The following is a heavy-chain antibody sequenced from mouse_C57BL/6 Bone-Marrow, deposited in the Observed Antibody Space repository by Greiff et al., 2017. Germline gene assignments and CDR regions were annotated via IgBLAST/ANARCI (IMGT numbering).Heavy chain of an antibody. J-gene: IGHJ3*01. CDR3: ASRGSGAWFAY. CDR2: IYPGSGNT. D-gene: IGHD3-1*01. CDR1: GYSFTRYY. V-gene: IGHV1-66*01. Sequence: VQLQQSGPELVKPGASVKISCKASGYSFTRYYIHWVKQRPGQGLEWIGWIYPGSGNTQYTEKFKGKATLTADTSSSPAYMQLSSLASEDSAVYYCASRGSGAWFAYWGQVTLVTVSA.